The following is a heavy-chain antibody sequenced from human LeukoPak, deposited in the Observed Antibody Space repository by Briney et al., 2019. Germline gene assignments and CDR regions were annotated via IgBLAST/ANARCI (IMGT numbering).Heavy chain of an antibody. CDR2: ISWNSGSI. Sequence: GRSLRLSCAASGFTFDDYAMHWVRQAPGKGLEWVSGISWNSGSIGYADSVRGRFTISRDNAKKFLYLQMNSLRAEDTALYYCARAGLAGTRAFDIWGQGTMVAVSS. V-gene: IGHV3-9*01. D-gene: IGHD1-7*01. CDR3: ARAGLAGTRAFDI. CDR1: GFTFDDYA. J-gene: IGHJ3*02.